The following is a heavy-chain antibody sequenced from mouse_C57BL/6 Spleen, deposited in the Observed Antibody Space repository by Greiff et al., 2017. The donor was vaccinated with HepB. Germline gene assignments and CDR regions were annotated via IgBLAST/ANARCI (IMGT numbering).Heavy chain of an antibody. D-gene: IGHD1-1*01. J-gene: IGHJ1*03. V-gene: IGHV1-15*01. CDR2: IDPETGGT. Sequence: VQLQQSGAELVRPGASVTLSCKASGYTFTDYEMHWVKQTPVHGLEWIGAIDPETGGTAYNQKFKGKAILTADKSSSTAYMELRSLTSEDSAVYYCTRQGGSSPYWYFDVWGTGTTVTVSS. CDR3: TRQGGSSPYWYFDV. CDR1: GYTFTDYE.